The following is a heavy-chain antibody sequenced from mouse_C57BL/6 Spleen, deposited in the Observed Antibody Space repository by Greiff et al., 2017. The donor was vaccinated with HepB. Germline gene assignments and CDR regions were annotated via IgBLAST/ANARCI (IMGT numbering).Heavy chain of an antibody. CDR1: GYTFTDHT. D-gene: IGHD3-3*01. J-gene: IGHJ2*01. CDR2: IYPRDGST. CDR3: ARMSLELGDYFDY. Sequence: VQLQQSDAELVKPGASVKISCKVSGYTFTDHTIHWMKQRPEQGLEWIGYIYPRDGSTKYNEKFKGQATLTADKSSSTAYMQLNSLTSEASAVYFCARMSLELGDYFDYWGQGTTLTVSS. V-gene: IGHV1-78*01.